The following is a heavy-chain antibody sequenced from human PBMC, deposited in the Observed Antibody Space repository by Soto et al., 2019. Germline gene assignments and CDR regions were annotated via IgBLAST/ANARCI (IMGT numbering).Heavy chain of an antibody. V-gene: IGHV3-21*01. CDR2: ISNSSSNK. CDR3: ARDKGREYSYGFDY. J-gene: IGHJ4*02. D-gene: IGHD5-18*01. CDR1: GFTFSSYS. Sequence: GGSLRLSCAASGFTFSSYSMNWVRQAPGKGLEWVSSISNSSSNKYYADSVKGRFTISRDNSKNTLYLQMNSLRAEDTAVYYCARDKGREYSYGFDYWGQGTLVTVSS.